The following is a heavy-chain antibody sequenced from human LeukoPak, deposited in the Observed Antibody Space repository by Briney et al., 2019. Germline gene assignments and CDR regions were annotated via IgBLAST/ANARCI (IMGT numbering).Heavy chain of an antibody. Sequence: SETLSLTCTVSGGSISSGGYNWSWLRQHPGKGLEWIAYIYHSGSTYYNPSLERRVTISVDTSKNQFSLRLSSVTAADTGVYYCARDRGLSYLVCWGEGALVAVSS. CDR3: ARDRGLSYLVC. V-gene: IGHV4-31*03. CDR1: GGSISSGGYN. J-gene: IGHJ4*02. D-gene: IGHD2-8*02. CDR2: IYHSGST.